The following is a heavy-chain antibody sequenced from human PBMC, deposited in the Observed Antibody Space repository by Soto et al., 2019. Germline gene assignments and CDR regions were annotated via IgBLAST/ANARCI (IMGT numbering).Heavy chain of an antibody. CDR2: IKHSGST. CDR3: AKGASSSWDFDD. Sequence: QVQLQQCGAGLLKPSETLSLTCAVYGGSFSGYYWSWVRQPPGKGLEWIGEIKHSGSTNYNPSLTSRVTISVDTSKNQFSMKLSSVTAAVTAVYYCAKGASSSWDFDDWGQGTLVTVSS. CDR1: GGSFSGYY. D-gene: IGHD6-13*01. V-gene: IGHV4-34*01. J-gene: IGHJ4*02.